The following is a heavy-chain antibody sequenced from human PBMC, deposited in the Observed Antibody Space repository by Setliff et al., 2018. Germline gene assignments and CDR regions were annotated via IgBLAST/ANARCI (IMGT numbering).Heavy chain of an antibody. V-gene: IGHV4-34*01. CDR2: INHSGST. J-gene: IGHJ6*03. D-gene: IGHD3-10*01. CDR3: ARDNRARHYMDV. Sequence: SETLSLTCTVYGASFSDYYWGWIRQPPGKGLEWIAEINHSGSTNYNPSLKSRVTISVDTSKNQFSLRLRSVTAADTAVYFCARDNRARHYMDVWGKGTTVTVSS. CDR1: GASFSDYY.